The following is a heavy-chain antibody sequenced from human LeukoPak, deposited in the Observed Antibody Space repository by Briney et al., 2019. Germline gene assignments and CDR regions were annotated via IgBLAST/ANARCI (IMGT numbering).Heavy chain of an antibody. J-gene: IGHJ5*02. CDR3: AKDNRRYYYDSSGYYDT. CDR1: GFTCDDYT. Sequence: GGSLRLSCAASGFTCDDYTMHWVRQAPGKGLEWVSLISWDGGSTYYADTVKGRFTISRDNSKNSLYLQMNSLRTEDTALYYCAKDNRRYYYDSSGYYDTWGQGTLVTVSS. D-gene: IGHD3-22*01. V-gene: IGHV3-43*01. CDR2: ISWDGGST.